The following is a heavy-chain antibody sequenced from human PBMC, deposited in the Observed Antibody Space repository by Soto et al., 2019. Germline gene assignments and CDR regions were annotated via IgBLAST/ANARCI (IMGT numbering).Heavy chain of an antibody. Sequence: GGSLRLSCAASGFTFSSYSMNWVRQAPGKGLEWVSSISSSSSYIYYADSVKGRFTISRDNAKNSLYLQMNSLRAEDTAVYYCARDGSGNSHFDYWGQGTLVTVSS. D-gene: IGHD6-19*01. J-gene: IGHJ4*02. CDR3: ARDGSGNSHFDY. CDR2: ISSSSSYI. V-gene: IGHV3-21*01. CDR1: GFTFSSYS.